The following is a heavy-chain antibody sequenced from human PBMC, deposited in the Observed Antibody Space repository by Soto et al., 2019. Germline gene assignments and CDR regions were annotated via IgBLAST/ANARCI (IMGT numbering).Heavy chain of an antibody. CDR1: GGSISSSSYY. Sequence: PSETLSLTCTVSGGSISSSSYYWGWIRQPPGKGLEWIGRIYYSGSTYYNPSLKSRVTISVDTSKNQFSLKLSSVTAADTAVYYCARHARIKVQYYYYYGMDVWGQGTTVTVSS. J-gene: IGHJ6*02. CDR3: ARHARIKVQYYYYYGMDV. V-gene: IGHV4-39*01. CDR2: IYYSGST. D-gene: IGHD1-1*01.